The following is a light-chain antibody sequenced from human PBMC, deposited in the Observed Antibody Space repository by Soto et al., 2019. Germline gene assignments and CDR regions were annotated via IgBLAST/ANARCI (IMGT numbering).Light chain of an antibody. CDR2: GAS. CDR3: QQYGSSPPIT. Sequence: EIVLTQSPGTLSLSPGERATLSCRASKSVSSSYLAWYQQKPGQAPSLLIYGASSRATGIPDRFSGSGSGTDFTLTISSLEPEDFAVYYCQQYGSSPPITFGQGTRLEIK. J-gene: IGKJ5*01. CDR1: KSVSSSY. V-gene: IGKV3-20*01.